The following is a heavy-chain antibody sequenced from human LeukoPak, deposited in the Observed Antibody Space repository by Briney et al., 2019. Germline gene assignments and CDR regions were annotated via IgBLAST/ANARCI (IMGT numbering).Heavy chain of an antibody. D-gene: IGHD3-3*01. CDR1: GGSITSSSYC. J-gene: IGHJ4*02. V-gene: IGHV4-39*07. CDR2: IYYSGST. CDR3: ARASEHYDFWSGYPFDY. Sequence: SETLSLTCTVSGGSITSSSYCWGWIRQPPGKGLEWIGSIYYSGSTYYNPSLKSRVTISVDTSKNQFSLKLSSVTAADTAVYYCARASEHYDFWSGYPFDYWGQGTLVTVSS.